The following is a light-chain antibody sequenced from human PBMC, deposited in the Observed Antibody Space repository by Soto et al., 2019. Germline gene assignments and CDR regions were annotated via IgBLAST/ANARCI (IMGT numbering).Light chain of an antibody. CDR3: QQSYSTFLT. CDR2: AAS. Sequence: DIQMTQSPSSLSAFVGDRVTITCRASQSISYYVNWFQQKPGIAPKLLIYAASTLQTGVPSRFSGSGSWTDFTLTISSLQPEDSATYYCQQSYSTFLTFGQGTKVEIK. V-gene: IGKV1-39*01. CDR1: QSISYY. J-gene: IGKJ1*01.